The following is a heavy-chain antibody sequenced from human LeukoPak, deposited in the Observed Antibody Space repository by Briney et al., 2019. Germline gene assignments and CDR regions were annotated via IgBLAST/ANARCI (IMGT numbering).Heavy chain of an antibody. D-gene: IGHD6-19*01. CDR1: GFTFSGYG. J-gene: IGHJ4*02. V-gene: IGHV3-30*02. CDR3: AKDWSNSGWYFDY. Sequence: PGGSLRLSCAASGFTFSGYGMHWVRQAPGKGLEWVAFIRYDGSNKYYADSVKGRFTISRDNSKNTLYLQVNSLRAEDTAVYYCAKDWSNSGWYFDYWGQGTLVTVSS. CDR2: IRYDGSNK.